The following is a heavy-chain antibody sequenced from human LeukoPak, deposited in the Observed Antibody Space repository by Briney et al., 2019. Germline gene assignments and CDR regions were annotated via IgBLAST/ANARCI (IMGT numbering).Heavy chain of an antibody. V-gene: IGHV3-7*01. CDR1: GFTFSGSW. CDR2: IKEDGSED. CDR3: ARDRAYSRFDY. J-gene: IGHJ4*02. Sequence: GGSLRLTCVDSGFTFSGSWMTRVRQAPGKGLEWVASIKEDGSEDYYVGSVEGRFTIFRDNSKNSLYLQMNNLRVEDTAVYYCARDRAYSRFDYWGQGTLVTVAS. D-gene: IGHD1-26*01.